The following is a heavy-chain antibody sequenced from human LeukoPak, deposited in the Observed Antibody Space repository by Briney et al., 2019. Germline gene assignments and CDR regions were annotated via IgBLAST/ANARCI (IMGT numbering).Heavy chain of an antibody. V-gene: IGHV1-69*13. J-gene: IGHJ2*01. CDR2: IIPIFGTE. D-gene: IGHD5-24*01. CDR3: ARPRDGYNDYWYFDL. Sequence: SVKVSCKASGGTFSSYAISWVRQAPGQGLEWMGGIIPIFGTENYAQKFQGRVTITADESTSTAYMELSSLRSEDTAVYYCARPRDGYNDYWYFDLWGRGTLVTVSS. CDR1: GGTFSSYA.